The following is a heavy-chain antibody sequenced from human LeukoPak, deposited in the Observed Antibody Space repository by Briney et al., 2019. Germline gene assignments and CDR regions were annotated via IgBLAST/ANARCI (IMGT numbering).Heavy chain of an antibody. Sequence: ASVKVSCKASGYTFTSYAMNWVRRAPGQGLEWMGWINTNTGNPTYAQGFTGRFVFSLDTSVSTAYLQISSLKAEDTAVYYCARTKEGYDFWSGYYDAFDIWGQGTMVTVSS. J-gene: IGHJ3*02. V-gene: IGHV7-4-1*02. CDR3: ARTKEGYDFWSGYYDAFDI. CDR1: GYTFTSYA. D-gene: IGHD3-3*01. CDR2: INTNTGNP.